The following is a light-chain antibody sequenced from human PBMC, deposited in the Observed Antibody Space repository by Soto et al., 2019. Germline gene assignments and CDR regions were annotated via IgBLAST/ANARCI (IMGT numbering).Light chain of an antibody. Sequence: ETVLTQSPATLSLSPGERATLSCRASQSVDIYLAWYQQKPGQAPRLLIYDASNRATGIPARFSGSGSGTDFSLTISSLDPEDVALSYCQQRKYWPPLTFGQGTRLEIK. CDR3: QQRKYWPPLT. CDR2: DAS. V-gene: IGKV3-11*01. J-gene: IGKJ5*01. CDR1: QSVDIY.